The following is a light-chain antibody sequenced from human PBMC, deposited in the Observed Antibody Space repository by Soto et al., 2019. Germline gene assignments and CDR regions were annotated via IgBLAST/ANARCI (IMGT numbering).Light chain of an antibody. CDR1: QSVSSNY. V-gene: IGKV3-20*01. J-gene: IGKJ3*01. CDR2: GAS. Sequence: EIVLTQSPGTLSLSPGERATLSCRASQSVSSNYLTWYQQKPGQAPRLLIYGASSMATGIPDRFSGSGSGTDFTLTISSLEPEDFAVYYCQQYGSSPFTFGPGTKVDIK. CDR3: QQYGSSPFT.